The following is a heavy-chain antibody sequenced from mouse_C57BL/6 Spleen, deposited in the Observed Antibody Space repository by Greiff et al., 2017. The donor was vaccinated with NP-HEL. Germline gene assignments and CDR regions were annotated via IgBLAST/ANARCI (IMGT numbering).Heavy chain of an antibody. V-gene: IGHV3-1*01. CDR1: GYSITSGYD. CDR2: ISYSGSP. CDR3: ASRITTVPSYYAMDY. D-gene: IGHD1-1*01. Sequence: EVQLQESGPGMVKPSQSLSLTCTVPGYSITSGYDWHWIRHFPGNKLEWMGYISYSGSPNYNPSLKSRISITHDTSKNHFFLKLNSVTTEDTATYYCASRITTVPSYYAMDYWGQGTSVTVSS. J-gene: IGHJ4*01.